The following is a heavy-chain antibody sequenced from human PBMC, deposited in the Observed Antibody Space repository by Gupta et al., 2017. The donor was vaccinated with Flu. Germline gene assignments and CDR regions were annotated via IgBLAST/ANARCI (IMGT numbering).Heavy chain of an antibody. V-gene: IGHV3-23*01. CDR2: SSGSGDRT. CDR3: AKDIRPVIRFLEWLKVY. D-gene: IGHD3-3*01. Sequence: VGGLEWVSTSSGSGDRTYYADSVKGRFTIFRANSKMTLFLEMSSLRGEDTAVYDCAKDIRPVIRFLEWLKVYWVQGPLVTVSS. J-gene: IGHJ4*02.